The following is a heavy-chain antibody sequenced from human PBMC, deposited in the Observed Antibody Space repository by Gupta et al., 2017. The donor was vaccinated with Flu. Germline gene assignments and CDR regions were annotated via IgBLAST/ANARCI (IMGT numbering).Heavy chain of an antibody. V-gene: IGHV3-74*01. Sequence: QVVESGGNLVHPGGSLRLSCVASGFNFSSHFMHWVRQAPGKGLEWVSRFRFDGTATSYADSVRGRFTISRDNAKNTVYLQMNSLSPEDTALYYCVREVVNNRLDPWGQGTLVTISS. D-gene: IGHD2-15*01. J-gene: IGHJ5*02. CDR2: FRFDGTAT. CDR1: GFNFSSHF. CDR3: VREVVNNRLDP.